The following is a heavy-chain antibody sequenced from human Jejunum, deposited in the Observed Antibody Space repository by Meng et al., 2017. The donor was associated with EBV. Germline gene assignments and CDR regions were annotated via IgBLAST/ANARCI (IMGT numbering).Heavy chain of an antibody. V-gene: IGHV4-59*02. D-gene: IGHD1-26*01. Sequence: QLQLQESGPGLVKPWDTLSLTCTVTGDSVRSYYWSWIRQSPEKGLEWIGYTHYSETSIYSPSLMSRATISVDTSNSQFSLKLNSVTAADTAIYYCTRGSTGAFNAWGQGILVTVAS. CDR2: THYSETS. J-gene: IGHJ5*02. CDR3: TRGSTGAFNA. CDR1: GDSVRSYY.